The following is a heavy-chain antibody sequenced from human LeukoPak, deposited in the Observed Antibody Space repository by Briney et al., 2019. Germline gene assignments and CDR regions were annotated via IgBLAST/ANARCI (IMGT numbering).Heavy chain of an antibody. V-gene: IGHV3-21*01. CDR3: AREAEGIAAAGVDY. J-gene: IGHJ4*02. Sequence: GGSLRLSCAASGFTFSSYSMNWVRQAPGKGLEWVSSISSSSSYIYYADSVKGRFTISRDNAKNSLYLQVNSLRAEDTAVYYCAREAEGIAAAGVDYWGQGTLVTVSS. CDR1: GFTFSSYS. CDR2: ISSSSSYI. D-gene: IGHD6-13*01.